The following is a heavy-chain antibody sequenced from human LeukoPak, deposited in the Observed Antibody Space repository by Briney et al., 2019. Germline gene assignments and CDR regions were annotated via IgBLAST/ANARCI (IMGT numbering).Heavy chain of an antibody. Sequence: PSETLSLTCTVSGGSISSYYWSWIRQPPGKGLEWIGYIYYSGSTNYNPSLKSRVTISVDTSKNQFSLKLSSVTAADTAAYYCARAVGYDFWSGDYYYGMDVWGQGTTVTVSS. J-gene: IGHJ6*02. CDR1: GGSISSYY. D-gene: IGHD3-3*01. V-gene: IGHV4-59*01. CDR2: IYYSGST. CDR3: ARAVGYDFWSGDYYYGMDV.